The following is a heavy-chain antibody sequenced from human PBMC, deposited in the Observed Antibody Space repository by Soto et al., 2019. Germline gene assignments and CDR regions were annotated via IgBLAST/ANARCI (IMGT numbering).Heavy chain of an antibody. CDR1: GGSISSGGYY. Sequence: KASETLSLTCTVSGGSISSGGYYWSWIRQHPGKGLEWIGYIYYSGSTYYNPSLKSRVTISVDTSRNHFSLKLSSVTAADTAIYYCARAKRGIQVYLSRGYFDYWGQGALVTVSS. D-gene: IGHD5-18*01. J-gene: IGHJ4*02. CDR3: ARAKRGIQVYLSRGYFDY. CDR2: IYYSGST. V-gene: IGHV4-31*03.